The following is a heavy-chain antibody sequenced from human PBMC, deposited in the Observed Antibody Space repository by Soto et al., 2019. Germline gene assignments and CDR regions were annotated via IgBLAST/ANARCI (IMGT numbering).Heavy chain of an antibody. CDR2: INPNSGGT. Sequence: ASVKVSCKASGYAFTGYYMHWVRQAPGQGLEWMGWINPNSGGTNYAQKFQGRVTMTRDTSISTAYMELSRLRSDDTAVYSCARDPQQWLTRSLPQNYYYYYGMDVSGQGTRVTVSS. V-gene: IGHV1-2*02. CDR3: ARDPQQWLTRSLPQNYYYYYGMDV. J-gene: IGHJ6*02. D-gene: IGHD6-19*01. CDR1: GYAFTGYY.